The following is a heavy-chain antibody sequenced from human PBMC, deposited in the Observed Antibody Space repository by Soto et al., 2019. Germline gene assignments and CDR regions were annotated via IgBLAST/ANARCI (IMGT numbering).Heavy chain of an antibody. CDR1: GGSFSGYY. CDR3: ARGGSIAARRIPDY. Sequence: TETLSLTCAVYGGSFSGYYWSWIRQPPGKGLEWIGEINHSGSTNYNPSLKSRVTISVGTSKNQFSLKLSSVTAADTAVYYCARGGSIAARRIPDYWGQGTLVTVSS. J-gene: IGHJ4*02. CDR2: INHSGST. D-gene: IGHD6-6*01. V-gene: IGHV4-34*01.